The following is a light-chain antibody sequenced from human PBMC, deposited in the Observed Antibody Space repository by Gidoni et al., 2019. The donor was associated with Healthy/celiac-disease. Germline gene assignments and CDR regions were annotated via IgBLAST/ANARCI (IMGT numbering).Light chain of an antibody. Sequence: EIVLTQSPATLSLSPGERATLSCRASQSVSSNLAWYQQKPGQAPRLLIYDASNRATGIPARFSGSGSGTDFTLTISSLEPEDFAVYYCQQRSNWPWAFXQXTKVEIK. V-gene: IGKV3-11*01. CDR1: QSVSSN. CDR3: QQRSNWPWA. J-gene: IGKJ1*01. CDR2: DAS.